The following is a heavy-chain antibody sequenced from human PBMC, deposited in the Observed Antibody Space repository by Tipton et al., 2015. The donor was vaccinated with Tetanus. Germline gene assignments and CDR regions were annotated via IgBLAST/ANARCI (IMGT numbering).Heavy chain of an antibody. D-gene: IGHD2-2*01. V-gene: IGHV4-34*01. Sequence: TLSLTCAVYGGSFSGYYWSWIRQPPGKGLEWIGEINHSGSTNYNPSLKSRVTTSVDTSKNQFSLKRSSVTAADTSVYYCARGLLVVVPAARDRYNWFVPWGQGTLVPVSS. CDR1: GGSFSGYY. CDR2: INHSGST. J-gene: IGHJ5*02. CDR3: ARGLLVVVPAARDRYNWFVP.